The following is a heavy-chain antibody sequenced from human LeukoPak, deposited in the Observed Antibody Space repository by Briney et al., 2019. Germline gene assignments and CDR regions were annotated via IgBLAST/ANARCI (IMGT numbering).Heavy chain of an antibody. Sequence: ASVKVSCKASGGTFSSYAISWVRQAPGQGLEWMGGIIPIFGTANYAQKFQSRVTMTRNTSISTAYMELSSLRSEDTAVYYCARARRIAARPGNYYYYYYMDVWGKGTTVTVSS. CDR3: ARARRIAARPGNYYYYYYMDV. V-gene: IGHV1-69*05. J-gene: IGHJ6*03. D-gene: IGHD6-6*01. CDR2: IIPIFGTA. CDR1: GGTFSSYA.